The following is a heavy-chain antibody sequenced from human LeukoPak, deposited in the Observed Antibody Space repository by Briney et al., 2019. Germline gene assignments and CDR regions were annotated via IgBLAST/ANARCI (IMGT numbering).Heavy chain of an antibody. Sequence: PSETLSLTCTVSGGSISSCYWSWIRQPPGKGLEWIGYIYYSGSTNYNPSLKSRVTISVDTSKNQFSLKLSSVTAADTAVYYCARQGRSGYSYGYPDLWGQGTLVTVSS. CDR3: ARQGRSGYSYGYPDL. CDR2: IYYSGST. J-gene: IGHJ5*02. D-gene: IGHD5-18*01. V-gene: IGHV4-59*08. CDR1: GGSISSCY.